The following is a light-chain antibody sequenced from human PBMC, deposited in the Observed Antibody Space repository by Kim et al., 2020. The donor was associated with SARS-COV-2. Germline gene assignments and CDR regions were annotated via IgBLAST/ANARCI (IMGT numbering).Light chain of an antibody. CDR1: SGSIDCNY. V-gene: IGLV6-57*03. CDR3: QSYNRTNVV. Sequence: GKTVTISCTRSSGSIDCNYVQWYQQSPGGVPTIVIYEDDKRPSGVSDRFSGSIDNSSNSASLTISGLKTEDEADYYCQSYNRTNVVFGGGTQLTVL. J-gene: IGLJ2*01. CDR2: EDD.